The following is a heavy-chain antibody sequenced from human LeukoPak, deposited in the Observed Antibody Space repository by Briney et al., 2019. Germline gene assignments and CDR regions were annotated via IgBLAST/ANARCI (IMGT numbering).Heavy chain of an antibody. CDR3: ARGLGRIRGYYGMDV. CDR1: GYTFTGYY. Sequence: ASVKVSCKASGYTFTGYYVHWVRQAPGQGLEWMGWINPNSGGTNYAQKFQGWVTMTRDTSISTAYMELSGLRSDDTAVYYCARGLGRIRGYYGMDVWGQGTTVTVSS. CDR2: INPNSGGT. D-gene: IGHD3-16*01. J-gene: IGHJ6*02. V-gene: IGHV1-2*04.